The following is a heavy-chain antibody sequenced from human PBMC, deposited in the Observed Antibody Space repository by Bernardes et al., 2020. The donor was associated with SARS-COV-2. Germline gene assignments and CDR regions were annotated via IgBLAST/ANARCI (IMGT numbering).Heavy chain of an antibody. Sequence: ASVKVSCKVSGYTLTALSMHWVRQAPGKGLEWMGGFDPEDGETIYAQKFQGRVTMTEDTSTDTAYMELSSLRSEDTAVYYCATDQRYYDILTGRTYYYGMDVWGQGTTVTVSS. CDR1: GYTLTALS. V-gene: IGHV1-24*01. D-gene: IGHD3-9*01. CDR2: FDPEDGET. J-gene: IGHJ6*02. CDR3: ATDQRYYDILTGRTYYYGMDV.